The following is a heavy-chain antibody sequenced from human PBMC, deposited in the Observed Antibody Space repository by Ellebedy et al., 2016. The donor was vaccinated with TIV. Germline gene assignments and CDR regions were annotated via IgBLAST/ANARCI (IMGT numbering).Heavy chain of an antibody. V-gene: IGHV4-30-4*01. D-gene: IGHD2-21*02. J-gene: IGHJ5*02. CDR2: IYYSVST. CDR1: GGSISSGDYY. Sequence: SETLSLXXFVSGGSISSGDYYWSWIRQPPGKGLEWIGSIYYSVSTSYNPSLKSRLSISIDTSKNQFSLNLSSVTAADTAAYYCARDNGIIGVTNEDNWFDPWGQGTLVTVSS. CDR3: ARDNGIIGVTNEDNWFDP.